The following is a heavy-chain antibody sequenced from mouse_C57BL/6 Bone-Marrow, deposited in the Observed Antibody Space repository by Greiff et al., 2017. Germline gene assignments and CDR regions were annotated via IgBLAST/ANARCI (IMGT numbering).Heavy chain of an antibody. D-gene: IGHD1-1*01. V-gene: IGHV1-42*01. CDR2: INPSTGGT. Sequence: EVQLQHSGPELVKPGASVKISCKASGYSFTGYYMNWVKQSPEKSLEWIGEINPSTGGTTYNQKFKAKATLTVDKSSSTAYMQLKSLTSEDSAVYYCARSNYGSSYWYFDVWGTGTTVTVSS. CDR3: ARSNYGSSYWYFDV. CDR1: GYSFTGYY. J-gene: IGHJ1*03.